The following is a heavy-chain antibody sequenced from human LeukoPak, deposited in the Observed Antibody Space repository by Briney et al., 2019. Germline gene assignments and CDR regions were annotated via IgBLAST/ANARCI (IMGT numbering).Heavy chain of an antibody. V-gene: IGHV3-21*04. CDR1: GFTFSSYS. CDR2: ISSSSSYI. D-gene: IGHD3-10*01. Sequence: PGGSLRLSCAASGFTFSSYSMNWVRQAPGKGLEWVSCISSSSSYIYYADSVKGRFTISRDNSKNTLYLQMNSLRVEDTAVYSCANGVYYGSGSYYNDWGRGTLVTVSS. CDR3: ANGVYYGSGSYYND. J-gene: IGHJ4*02.